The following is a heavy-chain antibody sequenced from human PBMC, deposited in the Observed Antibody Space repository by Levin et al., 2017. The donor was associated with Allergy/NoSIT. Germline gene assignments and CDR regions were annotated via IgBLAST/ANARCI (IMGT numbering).Heavy chain of an antibody. J-gene: IGHJ4*02. CDR1: GGSISSYY. CDR2: IYYSGST. CDR3: ARLKPYSYGMYFDY. V-gene: IGHV4-59*01. Sequence: SQTLSLTCTVSGGSISSYYWSWIRQPPGKGLEWIGYIYYSGSTNYNPSLKSRVTISVDTSKNQFSLKLSSVTAADTAVYYCARLKPYSYGMYFDYWGQGTLVTVSS. D-gene: IGHD5-18*01.